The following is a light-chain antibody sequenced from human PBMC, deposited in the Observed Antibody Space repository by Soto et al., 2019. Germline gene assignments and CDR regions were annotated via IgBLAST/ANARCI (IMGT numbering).Light chain of an antibody. CDR1: QYIHNY. V-gene: IGKV1-5*03. J-gene: IGKJ1*01. Sequence: DIQMTQSPSTLSASVGDRVTITCRASQYIHNYLAWYQQKPGEAPKLLIYEAANLESGVPPRFSGSGTGTEFPLTISSLQPDDFATYYCQQSNNYPWTFGQGTRVEI. CDR2: EAA. CDR3: QQSNNYPWT.